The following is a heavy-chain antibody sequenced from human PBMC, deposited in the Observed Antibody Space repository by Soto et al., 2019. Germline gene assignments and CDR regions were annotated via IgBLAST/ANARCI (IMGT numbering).Heavy chain of an antibody. CDR2: FDPEDGET. CDR1: GYTLTELS. J-gene: IGHJ4*02. CDR3: ATGITIGQQLDYYFDY. D-gene: IGHD6-13*01. V-gene: IGHV1-24*01. Sequence: EASVKVSFKVSGYTLTELSMHWVRQAPGKGLEWMGGFDPEDGETIYAQKFQGRVTMTEDTSTDTAYMELSSLRSEDTAVYYCATGITIGQQLDYYFDYWGQGTLVTVSS.